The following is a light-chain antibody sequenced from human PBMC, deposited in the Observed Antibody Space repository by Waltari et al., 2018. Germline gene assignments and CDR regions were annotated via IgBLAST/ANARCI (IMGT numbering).Light chain of an antibody. CDR3: QQSYSTPRIT. Sequence: EIVLTQSPGTLSLSPGERATLSCRASQSVSSSYLAWYQQKPGQAPRLLIYGASSRATGIPERFSGSGSGTDFTLTISRPEPEDFATYYCQQSYSTPRITFGQGTRLEIK. V-gene: IGKV3-20*01. CDR2: GAS. J-gene: IGKJ5*01. CDR1: QSVSSSY.